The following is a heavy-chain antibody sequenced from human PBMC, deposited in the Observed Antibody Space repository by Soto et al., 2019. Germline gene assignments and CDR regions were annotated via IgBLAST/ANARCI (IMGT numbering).Heavy chain of an antibody. J-gene: IGHJ4*02. CDR1: GFTFSSYG. CDR2: ISYDGSNK. CDR3: AEVGPFWGGYSSSFDY. Sequence: QVQLVESGGGVVQPGRSLRLSCAASGFTFSSYGMHWVRQAPGKGLEWVAVISYDGSNKYYADSVKGRFTISRDNSKNLLDLQMNSMRAEDTAVYYCAEVGPFWGGYSSSFDYWGRGTLVTV. V-gene: IGHV3-30*18. D-gene: IGHD3-3*01.